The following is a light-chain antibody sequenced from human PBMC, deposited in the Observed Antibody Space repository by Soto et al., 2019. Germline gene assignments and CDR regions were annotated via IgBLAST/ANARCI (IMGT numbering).Light chain of an antibody. V-gene: IGKV3-11*01. CDR3: QQRTSWPRT. CDR2: DAS. CDR1: QSFRGL. Sequence: VLTQSPVTLSLCPWERATLSFRASQSFRGLLAWYQQKPGQAPRLLIYDASNRATGIPARFSGSGSGTDFTLTISSLEPEDFAVYYCQQRTSWPRTFGQGTKVDIK. J-gene: IGKJ1*01.